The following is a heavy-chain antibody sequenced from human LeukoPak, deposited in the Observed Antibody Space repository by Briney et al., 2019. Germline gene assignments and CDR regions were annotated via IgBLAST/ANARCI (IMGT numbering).Heavy chain of an antibody. Sequence: GGSLRLSRAASGFTFSDYYMSWIRQAPGKGLEWVSYISSSGSTIYYADSVKGRFTISRDNAKNSLYLQMNSLRAEDTAVYYCARDRIAAAGILPYWYFDLWGRGTLVTVSS. V-gene: IGHV3-11*04. CDR1: GFTFSDYY. CDR3: ARDRIAAAGILPYWYFDL. J-gene: IGHJ2*01. CDR2: ISSSGSTI. D-gene: IGHD6-13*01.